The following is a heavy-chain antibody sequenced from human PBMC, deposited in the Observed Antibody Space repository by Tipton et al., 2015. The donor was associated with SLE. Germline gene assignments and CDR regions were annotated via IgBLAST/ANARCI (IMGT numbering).Heavy chain of an antibody. CDR2: IYYSGST. CDR1: GGSISSSSYY. V-gene: IGHV4-39*07. D-gene: IGHD6-6*01. Sequence: TLSLTCTVSGGSISSSSYYWGWIRQPPGKGLEWIGSIYYSGSTYYNPSLKSRVTISVDTSKNQFSLKLSSVTAADTAVYYCARGGGLIAARQGNYFDYWGQGTLVTVPS. CDR3: ARGGGLIAARQGNYFDY. J-gene: IGHJ4*02.